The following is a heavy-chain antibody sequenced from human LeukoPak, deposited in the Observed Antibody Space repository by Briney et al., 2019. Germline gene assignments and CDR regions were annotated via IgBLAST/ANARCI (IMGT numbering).Heavy chain of an antibody. CDR2: IRQDGSEK. J-gene: IGHJ4*02. V-gene: IGHV3-7*01. Sequence: GGSLRLSCAASGFTFSTYWMSWVRQAPGKGLEWVASIRQDGSEKYYVDSVKGRFTISRDNAKNSLYLQMSSLRAEDTAVYNCARGSMSRYHLHIDYWGQGTLVTVSS. D-gene: IGHD3-16*02. CDR1: GFTFSTYW. CDR3: ARGSMSRYHLHIDY.